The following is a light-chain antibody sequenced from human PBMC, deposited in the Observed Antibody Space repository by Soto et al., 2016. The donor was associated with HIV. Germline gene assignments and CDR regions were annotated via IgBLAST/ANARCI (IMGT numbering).Light chain of an antibody. CDR2: EDD. Sequence: SFELTQPPSVSVSPGQTASITCSGDKLGDKYACWYQQKPGQSPVLVIHEDDKRPSGIPERFSGSNSGNTATLTISGTQALDEADYYCQAWDSNTCFFGTGTKVTVL. CDR1: KLGDKY. V-gene: IGLV3-1*01. CDR3: QAWDSNTCF. J-gene: IGLJ1*01.